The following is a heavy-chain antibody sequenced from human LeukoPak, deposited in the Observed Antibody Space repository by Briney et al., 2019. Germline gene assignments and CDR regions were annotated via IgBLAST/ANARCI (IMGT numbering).Heavy chain of an antibody. CDR2: INPNSGGT. CDR1: GYTFTGYY. V-gene: IGHV1-2*02. D-gene: IGHD3-3*01. CDR3: ARTWYYDFWSGYYGGRNYYYMDV. Sequence: ASVKVSCKASGYTFTGYYMHWVRQAPGQGLEWMGWINPNSGGTNYAQKFQGRVTMTRDTSISTAYMELSRLRSDDTAVYYCARTWYYDFWSGYYGGRNYYYMDVWGKGTTVTVSS. J-gene: IGHJ6*03.